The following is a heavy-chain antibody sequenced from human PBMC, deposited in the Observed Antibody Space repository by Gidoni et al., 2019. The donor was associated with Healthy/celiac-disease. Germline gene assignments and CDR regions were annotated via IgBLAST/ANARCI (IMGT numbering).Heavy chain of an antibody. D-gene: IGHD1-26*01. J-gene: IGHJ3*02. Sequence: QVQLVQSGAEVKKPGASVKVSCKASGYTFTSDGISWVRQAPGQGLEWMGWISAYNGNTNYAQKLQGRVTMTTDTSTSTAYMELRSLRSDDTAVYYCARDEDSGSHGGFGAFDIWGQGTMVTVSS. CDR3: ARDEDSGSHGGFGAFDI. CDR2: ISAYNGNT. V-gene: IGHV1-18*01. CDR1: GYTFTSDG.